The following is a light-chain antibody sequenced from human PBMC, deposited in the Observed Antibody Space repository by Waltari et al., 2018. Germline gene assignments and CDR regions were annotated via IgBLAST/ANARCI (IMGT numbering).Light chain of an antibody. CDR1: TSSVGHDNF. CDR2: DVT. CDR3: SSYTSSTTSVV. V-gene: IGLV2-14*03. Sequence: QSALTQPASVSGSPGQSTTISCTGTTSSVGHDNFDSGYQQRPGKAPNLIIYDVTKRPSGVSNRFSGSKSGNTASLTISGLQAEDEADYYCSSYTSSTTSVVFGGGTKVTVL. J-gene: IGLJ2*01.